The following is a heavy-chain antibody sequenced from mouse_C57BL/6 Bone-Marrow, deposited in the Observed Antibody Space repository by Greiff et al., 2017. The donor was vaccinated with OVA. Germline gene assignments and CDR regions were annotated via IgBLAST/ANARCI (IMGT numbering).Heavy chain of an antibody. V-gene: IGHV14-3*01. CDR3: ARGNVGSSFYAMDY. Sequence: EVQLQQSVAELVRPGASVKLSCTASGFNIKNTYMHWVKQRPEQGLEWIGRIDPANDKTKYAPKFQGKATMTADTSSNTAYLQLSSLSSEDTAVDCCARGNVGSSFYAMDYWGQGTSVTVSS. CDR1: GFNIKNTY. D-gene: IGHD1-1*01. J-gene: IGHJ4*01. CDR2: IDPANDKT.